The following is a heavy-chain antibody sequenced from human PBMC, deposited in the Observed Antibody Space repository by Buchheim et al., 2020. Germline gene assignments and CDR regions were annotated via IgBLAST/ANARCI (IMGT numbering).Heavy chain of an antibody. CDR2: ISYDGSNK. J-gene: IGHJ4*02. V-gene: IGHV3-30*18. D-gene: IGHD3-22*01. Sequence: QVQLVESGGGVVQPGRSLRLSCAASGFTFSSYGMHWVRQAPGKGLEWVAVISYDGSNKYYADSVKGRFTISRDNSKNTLYLQMNSLRAEDTAVYYCAKDYYDSNGYLVDYWGQGTL. CDR1: GFTFSSYG. CDR3: AKDYYDSNGYLVDY.